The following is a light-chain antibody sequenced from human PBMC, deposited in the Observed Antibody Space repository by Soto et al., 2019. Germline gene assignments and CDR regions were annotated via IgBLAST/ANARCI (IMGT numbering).Light chain of an antibody. Sequence: EIVLTQSPGTLSLSPGERATLSCRASQSINSGYLDWYQQKPGQATRLLIYGASRRATDIPDRFSGSGSGTDFTFSLSILDPEDFAVYYCQQFGSSPGFTFGPGTIVDIK. J-gene: IGKJ3*01. CDR1: QSINSGY. V-gene: IGKV3-20*01. CDR2: GAS. CDR3: QQFGSSPGFT.